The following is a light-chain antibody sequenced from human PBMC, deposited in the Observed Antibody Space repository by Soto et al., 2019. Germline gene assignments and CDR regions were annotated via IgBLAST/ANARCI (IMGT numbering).Light chain of an antibody. J-gene: IGKJ1*01. CDR1: QSINSW. Sequence: DIQMTQSPSTLSASVGDRVTITCRASQSINSWLAWYQRKPGSAPKLLIYKASTLESGVPSRFSGCGSGTEFSLTTNSLQPDDFATYDCQQYGRDSTFGQGTKVEIE. CDR3: QQYGRDST. CDR2: KAS. V-gene: IGKV1-5*03.